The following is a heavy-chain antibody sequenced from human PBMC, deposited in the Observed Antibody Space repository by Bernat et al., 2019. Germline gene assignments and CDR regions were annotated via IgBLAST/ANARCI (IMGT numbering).Heavy chain of an antibody. CDR3: AKDLYDFWSGYPEGGFDY. J-gene: IGHJ4*02. D-gene: IGHD3-3*01. V-gene: IGHV3-23*04. CDR1: GFTFSGYA. Sequence: EVQLVESGGGLVQPGGSLRLSCAASGFTFSGYAMSWVRQAPGQGVEWVSAISGSGGSTYYAESVKGRFTISRDNSKNTLYLQMNSLRAEDTAVYYCAKDLYDFWSGYPEGGFDYWGQGTLVTVSS. CDR2: ISGSGGST.